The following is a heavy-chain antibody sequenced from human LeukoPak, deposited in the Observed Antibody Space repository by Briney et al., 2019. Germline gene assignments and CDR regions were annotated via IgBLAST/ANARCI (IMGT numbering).Heavy chain of an antibody. V-gene: IGHV4-39*07. CDR2: IYYSGST. J-gene: IGHJ4*02. Sequence: SETLSLTCTVSGGSISSGSYYWGWIRQPPGKGLEWIGSIYYSGSTYYNPSLKSRVTISVDTSENQFSLKLSSVTAADTAVYYCARAAPFADCWGQGTLVTVSS. CDR1: GGSISSGSYY. CDR3: ARAAPFADC.